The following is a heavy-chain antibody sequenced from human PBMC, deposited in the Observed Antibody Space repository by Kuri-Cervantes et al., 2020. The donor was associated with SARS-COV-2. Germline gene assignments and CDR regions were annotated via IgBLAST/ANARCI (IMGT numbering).Heavy chain of an antibody. J-gene: IGHJ4*02. D-gene: IGHD3-10*01. Sequence: ESLKISCTVSGGSISSSSYYWGWIRQPPGKGLEWIGGIYYSGSTYYNPSLKSRVTISVDTSKNQFSLKLSSVTAADTAVYYCARHSPPRITMVRGVITTYFDYWGQGTLVTVSS. CDR3: ARHSPPRITMVRGVITTYFDY. CDR1: GGSISSSSYY. CDR2: IYYSGST. V-gene: IGHV4-39*01.